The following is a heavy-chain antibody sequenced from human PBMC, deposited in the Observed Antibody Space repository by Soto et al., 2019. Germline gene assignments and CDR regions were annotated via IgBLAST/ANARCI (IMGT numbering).Heavy chain of an antibody. CDR3: AREGYSDTYSYYQTLDV. D-gene: IGHD4-17*01. CDR1: GASIRSYF. J-gene: IGHJ6*02. Sequence: SETLSLTCSVSGASIRSYFWSWVRQPAGQGLEWIGHIYIRGTTSYNPSLEGRVTLSLDTSKNQVSLVVTSVTAADTAVYYCAREGYSDTYSYYQTLDVWGQGTTVTVSS. CDR2: IYIRGTT. V-gene: IGHV4-4*07.